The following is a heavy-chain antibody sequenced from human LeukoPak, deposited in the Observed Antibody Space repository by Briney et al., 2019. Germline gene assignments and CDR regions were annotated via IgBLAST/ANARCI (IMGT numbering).Heavy chain of an antibody. D-gene: IGHD3-10*01. CDR2: IIAIFGTA. CDR3: ARGFGELSSYFDY. CDR1: GGTFSSYA. V-gene: IGHV1-69*13. Sequence: ASVKVSCKASGGTFSSYAISWVRQAPGQGLEWMGGIIAIFGTAKYAQKFQGRGTITPDESTSTAYMELSSLRSEDTAVYYCARGFGELSSYFDYWGQGTLVTVSS. J-gene: IGHJ4*02.